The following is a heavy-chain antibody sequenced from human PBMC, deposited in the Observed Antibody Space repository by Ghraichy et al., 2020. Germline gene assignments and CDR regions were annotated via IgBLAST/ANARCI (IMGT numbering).Heavy chain of an antibody. J-gene: IGHJ4*02. CDR2: IHNSGST. V-gene: IGHV4-4*07. CDR3: TSDVGDGYVDY. Sequence: SETLSLTCTVSGGSISSYYWSWIRQPAGKGLEWIGRIHNSGSTNYNPSLKSRVSMSADTSKKQLYLKMSSVTAADPAVYYCTSDVGDGYVDYWGQGTLVTVSS. CDR1: GGSISSYY.